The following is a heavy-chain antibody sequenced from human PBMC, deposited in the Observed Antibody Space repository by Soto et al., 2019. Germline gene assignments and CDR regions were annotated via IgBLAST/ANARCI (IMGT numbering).Heavy chain of an antibody. J-gene: IGHJ5*02. CDR1: GGSFSGYY. Sequence: NPSETLSLTCAVYGGSFSGYYWSWIRQPPGKGLEWIGEINHSGSTNYNPSLKSRVTISVDTSKNQFSLKLSSVTAADTAVYYCARGGYDFWSGYYTDNWFDPWGQGTLVTVSS. CDR2: INHSGST. D-gene: IGHD3-3*01. V-gene: IGHV4-34*01. CDR3: ARGGYDFWSGYYTDNWFDP.